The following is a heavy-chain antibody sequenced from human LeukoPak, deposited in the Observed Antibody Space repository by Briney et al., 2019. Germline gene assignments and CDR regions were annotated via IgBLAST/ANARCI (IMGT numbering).Heavy chain of an antibody. CDR1: GFTFSSYT. J-gene: IGHJ4*02. Sequence: GGSLRLSCAASGFTFSSYTMNWVRQAPGKGLEWVSSISGSSRHKYYADSVKGRFAISRDNAKNSLYLQMNSLRAEDTAVYYCARTANFAAGYYIDYWGQGTLVTVSS. V-gene: IGHV3-21*01. CDR2: ISGSSRHK. D-gene: IGHD6-13*01. CDR3: ARTANFAAGYYIDY.